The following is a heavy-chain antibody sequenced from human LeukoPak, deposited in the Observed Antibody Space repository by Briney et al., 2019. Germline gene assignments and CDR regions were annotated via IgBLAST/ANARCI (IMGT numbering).Heavy chain of an antibody. J-gene: IGHJ5*02. CDR3: ARDLDLAAAGP. Sequence: ETSETLSLTCTLSGGSINTSSSYWGWIRQPPGKGLEWIGSIYYSGSSYYNPSLKGRVTISVDTSKNQFSLRLSSVTAADTAVYYCARDLDLAAAGPWGQGTLVTVSS. CDR1: GGSINTSSSY. V-gene: IGHV4-39*07. D-gene: IGHD6-13*01. CDR2: IYYSGSS.